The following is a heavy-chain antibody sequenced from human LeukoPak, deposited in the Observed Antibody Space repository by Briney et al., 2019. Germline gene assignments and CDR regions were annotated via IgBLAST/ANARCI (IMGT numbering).Heavy chain of an antibody. V-gene: IGHV1-2*02. CDR2: INPNSGGT. D-gene: IGHD2-8*01. CDR1: GYTFTGYY. J-gene: IGHJ4*02. Sequence: ASVKVSCKASGYTFTGYYMHWVRQAPGQGLAWMGWINPNSGGTNYVQKFQGRVTMTRDTSISTAYMELSRLRSDDTAVYYCARDSRLYPGDYWGQGTLVTVSS. CDR3: ARDSRLYPGDY.